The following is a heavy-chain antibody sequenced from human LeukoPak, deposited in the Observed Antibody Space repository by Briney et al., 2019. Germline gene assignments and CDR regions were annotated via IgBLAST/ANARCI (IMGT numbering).Heavy chain of an antibody. Sequence: GRSLRLSCAASGFTFSSYAMHWVRQAPGKGLEWVAVISYDGSNKYYADSVKGRFTISRDNSKNTLYLQTNSLRAEDTAVYYCAREVAVPAAPIDYWGQGTLVTVSS. CDR3: AREVAVPAAPIDY. CDR2: ISYDGSNK. D-gene: IGHD2-2*01. V-gene: IGHV3-30-3*01. CDR1: GFTFSSYA. J-gene: IGHJ4*02.